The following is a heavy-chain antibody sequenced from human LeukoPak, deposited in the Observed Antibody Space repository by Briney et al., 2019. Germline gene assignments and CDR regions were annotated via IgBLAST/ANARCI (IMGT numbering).Heavy chain of an antibody. J-gene: IGHJ6*03. CDR2: IYRSGST. D-gene: IGHD2-21*01. CDR3: ARGDCSGSICYSPMDV. CDR1: GCSINSGYY. Sequence: SETLSLTCTVSGCSINSGYYWVWIRQPPGKGLEWIGSIYRSGSTNYNPSLKSRVTISVDTSKNQFSLKVSSVTAADTAVYYCARGDCSGSICYSPMDVWGTGTTVTVSS. V-gene: IGHV4-38-2*02.